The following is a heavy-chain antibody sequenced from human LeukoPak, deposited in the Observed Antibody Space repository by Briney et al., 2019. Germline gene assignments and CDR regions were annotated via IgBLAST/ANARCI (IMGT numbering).Heavy chain of an antibody. CDR2: ISSDGTKK. V-gene: IGHV3-30*03. CDR3: TKVARLGWELLSYYFDY. Sequence: GESLRLSCAASGFTFSNYGMHWVRQAPGKGLEWVAVISSDGTKKYYADSVKGRFTISRDNSKNMLYLQMNSLRAEDTAVYYCTKVARLGWELLSYYFDYWGQGTLVTVSS. CDR1: GFTFSNYG. D-gene: IGHD1-26*01. J-gene: IGHJ4*02.